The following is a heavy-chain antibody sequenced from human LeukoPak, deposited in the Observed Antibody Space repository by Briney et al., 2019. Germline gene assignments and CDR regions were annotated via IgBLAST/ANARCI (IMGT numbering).Heavy chain of an antibody. V-gene: IGHV4-59*11. CDR2: IYHSGTT. Sequence: WETLSLTCTVSGGSISSHYWSWIRQPPGKGLEWIGQIYHSGTTNYNPSLKSRVTISVDTSQNQFSLKLTSVTAADTAVYYCARAYDDDYYYYMDVWGKGTTVTVSS. CDR3: ARAYDDDYYYYMDV. J-gene: IGHJ6*03. CDR1: GGSISSHY. D-gene: IGHD3-3*01.